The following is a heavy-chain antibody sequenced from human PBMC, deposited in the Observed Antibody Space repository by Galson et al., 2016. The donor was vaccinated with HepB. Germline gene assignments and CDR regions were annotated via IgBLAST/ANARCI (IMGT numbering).Heavy chain of an antibody. D-gene: IGHD1-1*01. CDR1: GFTVSSNY. V-gene: IGHV3-53*01. CDR3: ARTTMTTLFAFDI. Sequence: SLRLSCAASGFTVSSNYMSWVRQAPGKGLEWVSLIYIDDSTYYADSVKGRFTISRDNPKNTLHLQMNSLRAEDTAVYYCARTTMTTLFAFDIWGRGTVVTVSS. J-gene: IGHJ3*02. CDR2: IYIDDST.